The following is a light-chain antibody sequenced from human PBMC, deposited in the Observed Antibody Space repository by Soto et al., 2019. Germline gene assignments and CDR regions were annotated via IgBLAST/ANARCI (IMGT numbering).Light chain of an antibody. J-gene: IGLJ2*01. Sequence: QSALTQPASVSGSPGQSITISCTGTSSDVGGYNEVSWYQQHPGTAPQLMIYDVSQRPGGVSNRFAGSKCSNTAFLTISGLPEEDEDDYYGSSYTSSSTVVFGGGTQLTVL. CDR1: SSDVGGYNE. CDR3: SSYTSSSTVV. CDR2: DVS. V-gene: IGLV2-14*01.